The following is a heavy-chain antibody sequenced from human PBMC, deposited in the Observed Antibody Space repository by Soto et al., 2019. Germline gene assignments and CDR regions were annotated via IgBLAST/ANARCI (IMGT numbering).Heavy chain of an antibody. CDR3: ASTLGSSGWYDKEFDY. J-gene: IGHJ4*02. CDR2: ISAYNGNT. CDR1: GYTFTSYG. V-gene: IGHV1-18*01. Sequence: ASVKVSCKASGYTFTSYGISWVRQAPGQGLEWMGWISAYNGNTNYAQKFQGRVTMTTDTSTSTVYMELRSLRSEDTAVYYCASTLGSSGWYDKEFDYWGQGTLVTVSS. D-gene: IGHD6-19*01.